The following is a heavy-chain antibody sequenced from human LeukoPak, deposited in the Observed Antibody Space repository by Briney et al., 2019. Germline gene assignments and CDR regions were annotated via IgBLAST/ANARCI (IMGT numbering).Heavy chain of an antibody. D-gene: IGHD2-15*01. CDR2: IYSGGNI. CDR1: GFTVSSTY. J-gene: IGHJ4*02. CDR3: ASRHCSGGGCYIAGADPFDN. Sequence: GGSLRLSCAASGFTVSSTYMSWVRQAPGKGLEWVSVIYSGGNIYYIDSVKGRFTISRDTSKNTLYLQMNSLRAEDTAVYYCASRHCSGGGCYIAGADPFDNWGQGTLVTVSS. V-gene: IGHV3-53*01.